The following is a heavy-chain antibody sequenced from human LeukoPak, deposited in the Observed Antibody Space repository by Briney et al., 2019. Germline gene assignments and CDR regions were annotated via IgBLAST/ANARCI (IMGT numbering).Heavy chain of an antibody. CDR2: ISHTGTT. Sequence: SETLSLICTVAGLSISGTNEGSGWCRQPPGKGLGWVGGISHTGTTYYNPSLTSRVSISVDTSKNQFSLRLSSLTPADTPVYYCARDIPAGGLYNYFDPSGQGTLVTASS. J-gene: IGHJ5*02. V-gene: IGHV4-39*07. D-gene: IGHD6-13*01. CDR1: GLSISGTNEG. CDR3: ARDIPAGGLYNYFDP.